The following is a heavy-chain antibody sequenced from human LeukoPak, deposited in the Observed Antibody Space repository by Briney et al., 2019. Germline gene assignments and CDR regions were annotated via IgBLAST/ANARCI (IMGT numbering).Heavy chain of an antibody. V-gene: IGHV1-69-2*01. CDR2: VGPEDGET. CDR1: GYTFTDYY. J-gene: IGHJ4*02. CDR3: AAYYYDSSGYYPFDY. Sequence: ASVKVSCKVSGYTFTDYYMHWVQQAPGKGLEWMGLVGPEDGETIYAEKFQGRVTITADTSTDTAYMELSSLRSEDTAVYYCAAYYYDSSGYYPFDYWGQRTLVTVSS. D-gene: IGHD3-22*01.